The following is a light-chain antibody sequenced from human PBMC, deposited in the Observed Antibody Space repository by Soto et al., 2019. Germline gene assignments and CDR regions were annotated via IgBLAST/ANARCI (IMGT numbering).Light chain of an antibody. CDR3: QQYTNCPLT. J-gene: IGKJ4*01. CDR1: QSISSW. CDR2: EAS. Sequence: DIQMTQSPSTLSASVGDRVTITCRASQSISSWLAWYQQKPGKAPKLLIHEASRLETGVPSRFSGSESGTELTLTISGLHAEDSATYYCQQYTNCPLTFGGGTKV. V-gene: IGKV1-5*01.